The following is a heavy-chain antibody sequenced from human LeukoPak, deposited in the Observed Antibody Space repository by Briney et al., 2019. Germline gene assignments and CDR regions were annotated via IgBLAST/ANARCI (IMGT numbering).Heavy chain of an antibody. CDR1: GVTFSSYS. CDR2: ISSSSSYI. J-gene: IGHJ4*02. Sequence: GGSLRLSCAASGVTFSSYSMNWVRQAPGKGLEWVSSISSSSSYIYYADSVKGRFTISRDNAKNSLYLQMNSLRAEDTAVYYCARFDSSGYDTRTYDYCGQGTPVTVSS. D-gene: IGHD3-22*01. V-gene: IGHV3-21*01. CDR3: ARFDSSGYDTRTYDY.